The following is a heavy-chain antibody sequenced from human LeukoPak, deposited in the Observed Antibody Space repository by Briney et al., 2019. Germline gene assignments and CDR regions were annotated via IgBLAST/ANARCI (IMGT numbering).Heavy chain of an antibody. D-gene: IGHD3/OR15-3a*01. CDR2: IYYSGST. V-gene: IGHV4-59*12. J-gene: IGHJ4*02. CDR1: GGSISSYY. CDR3: ARAQDSFDY. Sequence: PSETLSLTCTVSGGSISSYYWSWIRQPPGKGLEWIGYIYYSGSTNYNPSLKSRLTISVDTSKNQFSLKLSSVTAADTAVYYCARAQDSFDYWGQGTLVTVSS.